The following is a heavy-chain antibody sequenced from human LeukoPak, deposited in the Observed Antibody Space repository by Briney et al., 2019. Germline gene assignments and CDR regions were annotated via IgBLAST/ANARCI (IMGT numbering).Heavy chain of an antibody. J-gene: IGHJ4*02. D-gene: IGHD3-22*01. CDR1: GGSISSHY. V-gene: IGHV4-59*11. CDR2: IYYSGST. Sequence: SETLSLTCTVSGGSISSHYWSWIRQPPGKGLEWIGYIYYSGSTNYNPSLKSRVTISVDTSKNQCSLKLSSVTAADTAVYYCARGLYYYDSSGYSASIAFDYWGQGTLVTVSS. CDR3: ARGLYYYDSSGYSASIAFDY.